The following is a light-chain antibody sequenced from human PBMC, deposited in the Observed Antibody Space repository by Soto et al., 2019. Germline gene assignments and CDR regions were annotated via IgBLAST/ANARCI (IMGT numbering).Light chain of an antibody. CDR3: QQYSSYPYT. CDR1: QSISSW. CDR2: KAS. Sequence: DIQMTQSPSTLSASVGDRVTITCRASQSISSWLAWYQQKPGKAPKLLIYKASSLESGVPSRFSGSGSATEFTLTISSLQPDDFVTYYCQQYSSYPYTFGQGTKLEIK. V-gene: IGKV1-5*03. J-gene: IGKJ2*01.